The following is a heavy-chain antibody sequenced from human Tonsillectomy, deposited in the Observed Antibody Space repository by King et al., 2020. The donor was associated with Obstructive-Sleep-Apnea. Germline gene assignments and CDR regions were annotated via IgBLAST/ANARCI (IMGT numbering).Heavy chain of an antibody. Sequence: VQLQQWGAGLLNPSETLCLTCAVYGGSFSGYYWSWIRQPPGKGLEWIGEINHSGSTNYNPSLKSRVTISVDTSKNQFSLKLSSVTAADTAVYYCARGGDSYGYGGIWGQGTLVTVSS. CDR3: ARGGDSYGYGGI. D-gene: IGHD5-18*01. V-gene: IGHV4-34*01. CDR2: INHSGST. CDR1: GGSFSGYY. J-gene: IGHJ4*02.